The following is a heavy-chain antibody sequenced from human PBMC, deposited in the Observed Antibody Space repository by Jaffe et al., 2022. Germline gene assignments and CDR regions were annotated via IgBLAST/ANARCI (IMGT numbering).Heavy chain of an antibody. J-gene: IGHJ3*02. CDR3: ARRGQPYDAFDI. D-gene: IGHD3-16*01. Sequence: EVQLVESGGGLVKPGGSLRLSCAASGFTFSSYSMNWVRQAPGKGLEWVSSISSSSSYIYYADSVKGRFTISRDNAKNSLYLQMNSLRAEDTAVYYCARRGQPYDAFDIWGQGTMVTVSS. V-gene: IGHV3-21*01. CDR1: GFTFSSYS. CDR2: ISSSSSYI.